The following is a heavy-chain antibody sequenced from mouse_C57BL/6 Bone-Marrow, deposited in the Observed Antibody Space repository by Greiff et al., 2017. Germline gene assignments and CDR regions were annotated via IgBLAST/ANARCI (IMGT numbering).Heavy chain of an antibody. J-gene: IGHJ2*01. CDR1: GYSITSDYA. V-gene: IGHV3-2*02. D-gene: IGHD2-4*01. CDR2: ITYSGST. Sequence: EVHLVESGPGLVKPSQSLSLTCTVTGYSITSDYAWNWIRQFPGNKLEWMGYITYSGSTSYSPSLKSRISITRDTSRNQYFLQLNSVTTEDTATYYCTRASDYDGDSLDYWGQGTTLTVSS. CDR3: TRASDYDGDSLDY.